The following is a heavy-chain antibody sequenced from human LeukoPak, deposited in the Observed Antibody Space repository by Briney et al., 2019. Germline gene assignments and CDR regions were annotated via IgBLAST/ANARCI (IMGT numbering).Heavy chain of an antibody. J-gene: IGHJ6*02. V-gene: IGHV4-59*01. CDR3: ARVSAAIRYYYYYGMDV. CDR1: GVSISSYY. Sequence: SGTLSLTCTVSGVSISSYYWSWLRQPPGKGLEGVGYLYYSGSTNYNPSLKSRVTISVDTSKNQFYLKLSSVTAADTAVDYCARVSAAIRYYYYYGMDVWGQGTTVTVSS. CDR2: LYYSGST. D-gene: IGHD2-2*02.